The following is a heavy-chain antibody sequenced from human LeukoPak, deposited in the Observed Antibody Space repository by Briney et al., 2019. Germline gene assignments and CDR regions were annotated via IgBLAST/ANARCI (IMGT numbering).Heavy chain of an antibody. CDR3: VRDGWGRTPYDS. D-gene: IGHD4-23*01. CDR1: GFTLSDYW. CDR2: ISPDGTNI. V-gene: IGHV3-74*01. J-gene: IGHJ4*02. Sequence: GGSLRLSCAASGFTLSDYWMNWVRQVPGKGPVWVSHISPDGTNIAYADSVKGRFTISRDSAKNTPYLQMNSLRVGDTAVYYCVRDGWGRTPYDSWGQGTLVTVSS.